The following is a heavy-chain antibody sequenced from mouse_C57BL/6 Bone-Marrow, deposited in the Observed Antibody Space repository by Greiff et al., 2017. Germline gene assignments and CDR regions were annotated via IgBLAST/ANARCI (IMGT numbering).Heavy chain of an antibody. J-gene: IGHJ3*01. V-gene: IGHV1-52*01. CDR1: GYTFTSYW. CDR3: ALWDAWFAY. D-gene: IGHD4-1*01. CDR2: IDPSDSDT. Sequence: VQLQQPGAELVRPGSSVKLSCKASGYTFTSYWMHWVKQRPIQGLEWIGNIDPSDSDTHYNQKFKDKATLTVDKSSSTAYMQLSSLTSEDSAVYYCALWDAWFAYWGQGTLVTVSA.